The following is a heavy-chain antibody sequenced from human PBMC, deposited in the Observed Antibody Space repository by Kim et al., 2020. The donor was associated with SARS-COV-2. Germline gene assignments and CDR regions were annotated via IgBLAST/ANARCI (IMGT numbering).Heavy chain of an antibody. D-gene: IGHD6-19*01. J-gene: IGHJ4*02. CDR2: N. CDR3: ARGIAVAALDS. V-gene: IGHV6-1*01. Sequence: NDDASTVKSRITINPDTSKNQFSLQLISVTPEDTAVYYCARGIAVAALDSWGQGTLVIVSS.